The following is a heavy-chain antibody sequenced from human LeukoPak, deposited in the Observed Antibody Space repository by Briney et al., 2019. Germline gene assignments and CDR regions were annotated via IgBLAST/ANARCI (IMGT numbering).Heavy chain of an antibody. J-gene: IGHJ4*02. CDR2: IGIDSGNT. D-gene: IGHD5-24*01. V-gene: IGHV3-11*06. CDR1: GFTVSRSY. CDR3: ARDYKYAFDN. Sequence: GGSLRLSCAAFGFTVSRSYMNWVRQAPGKGLEWISYIGIDSGNTNYADSVKGRFTISGDKAKNSLYLQMNSLRVEDTAVYYCARDYKYAFDNWGQGTLVTVSS.